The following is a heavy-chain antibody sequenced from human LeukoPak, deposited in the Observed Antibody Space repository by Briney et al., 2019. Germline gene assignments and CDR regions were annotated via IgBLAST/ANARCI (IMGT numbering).Heavy chain of an antibody. CDR2: INPNSGGT. V-gene: IGHV1-2*02. Sequence: ASVKVSCKASGYTFTGYYMHWVRQAPGQGPEWRGWINPNSGGTNYAQKFQGRVTMTRDTSISTAYMELSRLRSDDTAVYYCARGPRTIYYYDSSGYYYYYYYMDVWGKGTTVTVSS. D-gene: IGHD3-22*01. CDR3: ARGPRTIYYYDSSGYYYYYYYMDV. J-gene: IGHJ6*03. CDR1: GYTFTGYY.